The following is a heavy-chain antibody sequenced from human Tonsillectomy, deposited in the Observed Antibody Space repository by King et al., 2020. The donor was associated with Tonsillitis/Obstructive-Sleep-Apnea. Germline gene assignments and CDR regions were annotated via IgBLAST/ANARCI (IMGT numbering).Heavy chain of an antibody. CDR2: IRWDGSDT. V-gene: IGHV3-43*01. Sequence: VHLVESGGAVVQPGASLRLSCAASGFTFDDYTMHWVRQVPGRGLEWVSLIRWDGSDTYYAGSVKGRFTISRNNSKNSLYLPMNSLRTEDTALYYCAKDLKWVTRGYNFHYMDVWGKGTTVTVSS. CDR3: AKDLKWVTRGYNFHYMDV. CDR1: GFTFDDYT. J-gene: IGHJ6*03. D-gene: IGHD4-23*01.